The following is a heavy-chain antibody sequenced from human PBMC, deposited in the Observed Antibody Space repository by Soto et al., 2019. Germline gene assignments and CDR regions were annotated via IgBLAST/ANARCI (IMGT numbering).Heavy chain of an antibody. CDR1: GFTFSSYA. V-gene: IGHV3-23*01. CDR2: ISGSGGST. CDR3: AKDLDSSGQYYFDY. D-gene: IGHD6-19*01. J-gene: IGHJ4*02. Sequence: PGGSLRLSCAASGFTFSSYAMSWVRQAPGKGLEWVSAISGSGGSTYYADSVKGRFTISRGNSKNTLYLQMNSLRAEDTAVYYCAKDLDSSGQYYFDYWGQGTLVTVSS.